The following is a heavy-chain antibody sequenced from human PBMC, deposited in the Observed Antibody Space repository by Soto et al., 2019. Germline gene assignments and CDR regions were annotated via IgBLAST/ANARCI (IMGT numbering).Heavy chain of an antibody. CDR1: GGTFSSYA. CDR3: ARGTWSGYYISFDY. J-gene: IGHJ4*02. V-gene: IGHV1-69*06. Sequence: QVQLVQSGAEVKKPGSSVKVSCKASGGTFSSYAISWVRQAPGQGLEWMGGIIPIFGTANYAQKFQGRVTITVDKSTSRADMELSSLRAEDTAVYYCARGTWSGYYISFDYWGQGTLVTVSS. CDR2: IIPIFGTA. D-gene: IGHD3-3*01.